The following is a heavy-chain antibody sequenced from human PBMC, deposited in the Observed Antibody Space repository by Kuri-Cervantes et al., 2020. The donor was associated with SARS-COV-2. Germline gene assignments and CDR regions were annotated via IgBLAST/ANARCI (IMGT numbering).Heavy chain of an antibody. CDR1: GGSVSSGSYY. CDR3: AREWLTNWGRPDDAFDI. D-gene: IGHD7-27*01. V-gene: IGHV4-61*01. J-gene: IGHJ3*02. Sequence: SETLSLTCTVSGGSVSSGSYYWSWMRQPPGKGLEWIGYIYYSGSNKYNPSLKSRVTISVDTPKNQFSLKLSSVTAADTAVYYCAREWLTNWGRPDDAFDIWGQGTMVTVSS. CDR2: IYYSGSN.